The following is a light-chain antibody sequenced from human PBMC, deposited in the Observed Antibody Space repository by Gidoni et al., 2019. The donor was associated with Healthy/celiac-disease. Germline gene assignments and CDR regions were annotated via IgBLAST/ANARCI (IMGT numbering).Light chain of an antibody. CDR2: EVS. J-gene: IGLJ2*01. Sequence: SALTRAPSASSVPLQSVTISCTGTSSDVGGYNYVSWYQQHPDKAPKLMIYEVSKRPSVVPDRFSGCKSGDTGSLTVSGVQAEKEADYYGSSYAGRNVVFGGGTKLTVL. CDR3: SSYAGRNVV. CDR1: SSDVGGYNY. V-gene: IGLV2-8*02.